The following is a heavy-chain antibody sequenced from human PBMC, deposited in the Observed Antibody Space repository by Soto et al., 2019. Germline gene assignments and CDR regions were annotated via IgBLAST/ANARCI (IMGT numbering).Heavy chain of an antibody. CDR2: ISWNSGSI. CDR1: GFTFDDYA. V-gene: IGHV3-9*01. J-gene: IGHJ6*03. CDR3: AKDIRHYYYYMDV. Sequence: EVQLVESGGGLVQPGRSLRLSCAASGFTFDDYAMHWVRQAPGKGLEWVSGISWNSGSIGYADSVKGRFTISRDKAKNSLYLQMNSLRAEDTALYYCAKDIRHYYYYMDVWGKGTKVTVSS.